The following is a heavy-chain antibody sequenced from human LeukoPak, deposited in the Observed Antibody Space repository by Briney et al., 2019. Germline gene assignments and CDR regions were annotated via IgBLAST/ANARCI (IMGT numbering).Heavy chain of an antibody. D-gene: IGHD2-2*01. Sequence: GGSLRLSCSASGFTFSDYYMSWIRQAPGKGLEWVSYISSSSSYTNYADSVKGRFTISRDNAKNSLYLQMNSLRAEDTAVYYCARDNWYQLLCDYFDYWGQGTLVTISS. J-gene: IGHJ4*02. V-gene: IGHV3-11*06. CDR3: ARDNWYQLLCDYFDY. CDR1: GFTFSDYY. CDR2: ISSSSSYT.